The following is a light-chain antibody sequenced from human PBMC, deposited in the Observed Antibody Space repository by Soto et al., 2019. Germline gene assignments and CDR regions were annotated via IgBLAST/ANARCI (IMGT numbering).Light chain of an antibody. CDR1: QSVSKF. Sequence: EIVLTQSPATLSLSPGERVTLSCRASQSVSKFLAWYQQRPGQAPRLLMYDVSNGATGIPARFSGSGSGTDFTLTISGLEPEDVAVYYCQHRSNFGPGTKVDIK. CDR2: DVS. V-gene: IGKV3-11*01. CDR3: QHRSN. J-gene: IGKJ3*01.